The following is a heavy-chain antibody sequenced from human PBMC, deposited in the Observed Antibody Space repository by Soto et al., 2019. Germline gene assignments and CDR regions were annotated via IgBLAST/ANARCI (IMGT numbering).Heavy chain of an antibody. Sequence: PSETLSLTCTVSGGSVSSGSYYWGWIRQSPGKGLEWIGYASYTGNTNYNPSLKSRVTISMDTSKNQLSLKLTSMTAADTAVYYCESPVQVGLDPWGQGTLVTVSS. CDR1: GGSVSSGSYY. J-gene: IGHJ5*02. CDR3: ESPVQVGLDP. CDR2: ASYTGNT. V-gene: IGHV4-61*01. D-gene: IGHD2-2*01.